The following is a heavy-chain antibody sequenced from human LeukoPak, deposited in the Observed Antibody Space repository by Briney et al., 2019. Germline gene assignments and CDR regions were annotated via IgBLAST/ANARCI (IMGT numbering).Heavy chain of an antibody. CDR3: AIFQGTYGDNDNDF. V-gene: IGHV1-69*01. D-gene: IGHD4-17*01. Sequence: ASVKVSCKASGGTFSSYAISWVRQAPGQGLEWMGGIIPIFGTANYAQKFQGRVTITADESTSTAYMELSSLRSEDTAVYYCAIFQGTYGDNDNDFWGQGTLVTVSS. CDR1: GGTFSSYA. CDR2: IIPIFGTA. J-gene: IGHJ4*02.